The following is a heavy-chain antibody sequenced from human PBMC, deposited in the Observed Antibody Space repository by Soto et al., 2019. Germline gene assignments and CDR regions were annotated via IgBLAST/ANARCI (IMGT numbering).Heavy chain of an antibody. J-gene: IGHJ4*02. CDR1: GYTFTSYG. CDR2: ISASTGNT. CDR3: ARSPRVIVAAKGTLDY. Sequence: QVQLVQSGAEVKNPGASLMVSCKASGYTFTSYGINWVRQAPGQGLEWRGWISASTGNTNYAESVQGRVILTTDISPRTAYMELRSLTSDATAVYYCARSPRVIVAAKGTLDYWGQGTPVTVS. V-gene: IGHV1-18*04. D-gene: IGHD5-12*01.